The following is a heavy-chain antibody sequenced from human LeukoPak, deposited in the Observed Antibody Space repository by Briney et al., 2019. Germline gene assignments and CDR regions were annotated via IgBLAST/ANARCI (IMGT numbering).Heavy chain of an antibody. CDR3: ASDSSSWYGGAFDI. V-gene: IGHV6-1*01. J-gene: IGHJ3*02. Sequence: SQTLSLTCAISGDSVSSNSAAWNWIRQSPSRGLEWLGRTYYRSKWYNDYAVSVKSRNTINPDTSKNQFSLQLNSVTPEDTAVYYCASDSSSWYGGAFDIWGQGTMVTVSS. D-gene: IGHD6-13*01. CDR1: GDSVSSNSAA. CDR2: TYYRSKWYN.